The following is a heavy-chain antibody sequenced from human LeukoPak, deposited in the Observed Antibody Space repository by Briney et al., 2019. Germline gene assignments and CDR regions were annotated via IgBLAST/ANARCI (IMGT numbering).Heavy chain of an antibody. D-gene: IGHD2-15*01. CDR3: ARDLVGLTGDF. CDR1: GFVFSDYA. CDR2: LSGTGGNT. V-gene: IGHV3-23*01. Sequence: GGSLRLSCAASGFVFSDYAMSWVRQAPGKGLEWVAALSGTGGNTYYADSVKGRFTISRDNSKNTLYLQMNSVRAEDTAVYFCARDLVGLTGDFWGQGALVTVSS. J-gene: IGHJ4*02.